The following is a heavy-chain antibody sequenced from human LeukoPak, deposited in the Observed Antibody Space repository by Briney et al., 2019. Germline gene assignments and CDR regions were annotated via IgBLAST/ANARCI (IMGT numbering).Heavy chain of an antibody. J-gene: IGHJ5*02. CDR3: ARSLGLSGS. CDR1: GGSFSGYY. CDR2: INHSGST. D-gene: IGHD1-14*01. Sequence: PSETLSLTCAVYGGSFSGYYWSWIRQPPGKGLEWIGEINHSGSTNYNPSLKSRVTISVDTSKNQFSLKLSSVTAADTAVYYCARSLGLSGSWGQGTLVTVSS. V-gene: IGHV4-34*01.